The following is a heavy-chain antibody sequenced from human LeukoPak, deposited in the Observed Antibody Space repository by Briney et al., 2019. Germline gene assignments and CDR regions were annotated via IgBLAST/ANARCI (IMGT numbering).Heavy chain of an antibody. CDR3: ARVPRSYYYYYYMDV. V-gene: IGHV4-59*01. J-gene: IGHJ6*03. CDR2: IYYSGSS. CDR1: GGSISGYH. Sequence: SETPSLTCNVSGGSISGYHWSWIRQPPGKGLEWLGYIYYSGSSNYNPSLKSRVTMSADTSKNQFSLKLSSVTAADTAVYYCARVPRSYYYYYYMDVWGKGTTVTVSS.